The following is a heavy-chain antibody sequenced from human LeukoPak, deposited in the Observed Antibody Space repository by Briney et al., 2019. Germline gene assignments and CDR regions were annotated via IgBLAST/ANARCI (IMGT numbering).Heavy chain of an antibody. CDR2: ISYDGSNK. CDR3: AKDRQRGSAALFDY. CDR1: GFTFSSYG. Sequence: GGSLRLPCAASGFTFSSYGMHWVRQAPGKGLEWVAVISYDGSNKYYADSVKGRFTISRDNSKNTLYLQMNSLRAEDTAVYYCAKDRQRGSAALFDYWGQGTLVTVSS. J-gene: IGHJ4*02. D-gene: IGHD2-2*01. V-gene: IGHV3-30*18.